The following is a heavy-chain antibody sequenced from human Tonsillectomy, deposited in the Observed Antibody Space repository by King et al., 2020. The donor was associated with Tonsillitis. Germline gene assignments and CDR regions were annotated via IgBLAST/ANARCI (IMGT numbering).Heavy chain of an antibody. D-gene: IGHD1-26*01. CDR3: ARASGGLCGSYPLNAFDV. CDR1: GFTFSSYA. CDR2: LSGSGSST. J-gene: IGHJ3*01. Sequence: EVQLVESGGGLVQPGGSLRLSCAASGFTFSSYAMSWVRQAPGKGLEWVSTLSGSGSSTYYADSVKGRLTISRDNSKNTLYLQMSSLRAEDTAVYYCARASGGLCGSYPLNAFDVWGQGTMVTVS. V-gene: IGHV3-23*04.